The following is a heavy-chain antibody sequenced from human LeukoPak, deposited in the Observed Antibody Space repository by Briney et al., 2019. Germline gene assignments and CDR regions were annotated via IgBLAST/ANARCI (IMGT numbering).Heavy chain of an antibody. Sequence: PGGSLRLSCAASGFTFSSSAMSWVRQAPGKGLEWVSFIRYDGTNKWYADSVKGRFTISRDNSKNTLYLQMNSLRVEDTAVYHCAKDRDYGDYPSAYYYYMDVWGNGTTVTVSS. CDR3: AKDRDYGDYPSAYYYYMDV. J-gene: IGHJ6*03. CDR1: GFTFSSSA. D-gene: IGHD4-17*01. CDR2: IRYDGTNK. V-gene: IGHV3-30*02.